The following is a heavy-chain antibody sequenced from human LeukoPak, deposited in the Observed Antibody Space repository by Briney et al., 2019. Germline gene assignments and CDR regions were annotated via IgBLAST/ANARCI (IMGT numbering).Heavy chain of an antibody. CDR3: AKDSSSWSLDY. CDR1: GFTFSSYG. V-gene: IGHV3-33*06. D-gene: IGHD6-13*01. J-gene: IGHJ4*02. CDR2: IWYDGSNK. Sequence: GGPLRLSCAASGFTFSSYGMHWVRQAPGKGLEWVAVIWYDGSNKYYADSVKGRFTISRDNSKNTLYLQMNSLRAEDTAVYYCAKDSSSWSLDYWGQGTLVTVSS.